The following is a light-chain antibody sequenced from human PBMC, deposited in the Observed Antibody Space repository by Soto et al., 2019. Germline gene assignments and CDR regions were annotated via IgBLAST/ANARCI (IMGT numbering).Light chain of an antibody. V-gene: IGLV2-14*01. CDR2: DVS. J-gene: IGLJ1*01. Sequence: QSVLTQPASVSGSPGLSIAISCTGTSRDVGGYNSVSWYQQQPGKVPKLMIYDVSNRPSGVSNLFSGSKSGNTASLTISGLQAEDEGDYYCSSYTTGGSYVFGTWTKLTVL. CDR1: SRDVGGYNS. CDR3: SSYTTGGSYV.